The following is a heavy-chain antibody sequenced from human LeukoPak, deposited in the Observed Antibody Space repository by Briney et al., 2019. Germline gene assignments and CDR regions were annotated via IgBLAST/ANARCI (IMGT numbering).Heavy chain of an antibody. J-gene: IGHJ4*02. CDR2: IRSKTDGGTT. CDR3: ISGVGTVEY. D-gene: IGHD3-3*01. Sequence: GGSLRLSCAASGFTFSNAWMNWVRQGPGKGLEWVGRIRSKTDGGTTDYAAPVKGRFAISRDDSKTTLYLQMNSLKTEDTAVYYCISGVGTVEYWGQGTLVTVSS. CDR1: GFTFSNAW. V-gene: IGHV3-15*07.